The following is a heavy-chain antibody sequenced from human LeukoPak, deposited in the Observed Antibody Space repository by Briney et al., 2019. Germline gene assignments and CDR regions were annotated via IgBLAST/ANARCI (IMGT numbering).Heavy chain of an antibody. CDR3: ARHYDILTGTFPYY. J-gene: IGHJ4*02. V-gene: IGHV3-7*03. CDR2: IRQDGNEK. CDR1: GFTFSNYW. Sequence: GGSLRLSSAASGFTFSNYWMSWVRQAPGKGLEWVANIRQDGNEKYYVGSVRGRFTISRDNAKNSLYLQMNSLRAEDTAVYYCARHYDILTGTFPYYWGQGTLVTVSS. D-gene: IGHD3-9*01.